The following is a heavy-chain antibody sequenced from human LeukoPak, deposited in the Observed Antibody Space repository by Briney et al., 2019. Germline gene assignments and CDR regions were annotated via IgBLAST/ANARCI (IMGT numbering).Heavy chain of an antibody. J-gene: IGHJ4*02. V-gene: IGHV3-23*01. D-gene: IGHD2-15*01. Sequence: GGSLRLSCAASGFTFSSYAMSWVRQAPGKGLEWVSAISGSGGSTYYVDSVKGRFTISRDNSKNTLYLQMNSPRAKDTAVYYCAKADCSGGSCYLLFDYWGQGTLVTVSS. CDR2: ISGSGGST. CDR1: GFTFSSYA. CDR3: AKADCSGGSCYLLFDY.